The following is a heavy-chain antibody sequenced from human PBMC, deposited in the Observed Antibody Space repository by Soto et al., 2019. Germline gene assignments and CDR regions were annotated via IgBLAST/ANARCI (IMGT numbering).Heavy chain of an antibody. CDR3: ARDNKYYDFWSGYFLDY. CDR2: IIPIFGTA. J-gene: IGHJ4*02. CDR1: GGTFSSYA. V-gene: IGHV1-69*06. Sequence: SVKVSCKASGGTFSSYAISWVRQAPGQGLEWMGGIIPIFGTANYAQKFQGRVTITADKSTSTAYMELSSLRSEDTAVYYCARDNKYYDFWSGYFLDYWGQGTLVTVS. D-gene: IGHD3-3*01.